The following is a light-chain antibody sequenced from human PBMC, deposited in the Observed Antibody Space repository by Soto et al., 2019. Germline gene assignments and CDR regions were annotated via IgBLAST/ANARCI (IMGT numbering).Light chain of an antibody. J-gene: IGKJ1*01. CDR1: QSVGSN. CDR2: DAS. V-gene: IGKV3D-15*01. CDR3: QHYNSYPEP. Sequence: EVVLSRSPGTLSLSPGERATLSCRASQSVGSNLAWYQQNPGQAPRLLIYDASNRATGIPARFSGSGSGTDFTLTISSLQPDDFAPYYCQHYNSYPEPFGQGTKVAIK.